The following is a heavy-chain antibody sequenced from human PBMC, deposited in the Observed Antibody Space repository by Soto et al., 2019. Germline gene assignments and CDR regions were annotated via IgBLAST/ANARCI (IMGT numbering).Heavy chain of an antibody. CDR1: GFTFSSYG. D-gene: IGHD3-10*01. V-gene: IGHV3-33*01. CDR2: IWYDGSNK. CDR3: ARGQGFGELHY. J-gene: IGHJ4*02. Sequence: QVQLVESGGGVVQPGRSLRLSCAASGFTFSSYGMHWVRQAPGKGLEWVAVIWYDGSNKYYADSVKGRFTISRDNSKNTLYLQMNSLRAEDTAVYYCARGQGFGELHYWGQGNLVTVAS.